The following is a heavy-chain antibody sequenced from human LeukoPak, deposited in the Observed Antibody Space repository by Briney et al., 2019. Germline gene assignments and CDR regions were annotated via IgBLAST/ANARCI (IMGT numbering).Heavy chain of an antibody. J-gene: IGHJ4*02. D-gene: IGHD1-1*01. V-gene: IGHV1-2*02. CDR1: GYTFTSYD. CDR3: ARANENYFDY. Sequence: GASVKVSCKASGYTFTSYDINWVRQAPGQGLEWMGWIIPNSGGTNYAQKFQGRVSMTRDTSISTAYMELSRLRSDDTAVYYCARANENYFDYWGQGTLVTVSS. CDR2: IIPNSGGT.